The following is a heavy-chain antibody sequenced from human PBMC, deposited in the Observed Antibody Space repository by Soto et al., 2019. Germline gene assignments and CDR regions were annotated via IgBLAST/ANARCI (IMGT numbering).Heavy chain of an antibody. V-gene: IGHV4-38-2*02. D-gene: IGHD3-9*01. CDR3: ARVPILRYFDWLYPGWFDP. CDR2: IYHSGST. CDR1: DASSSGYY. J-gene: IGHJ5*02. Sequence: SETLSLTCTVSDASSSGYYWGWIRQPPGKGLEWIGSIYHSGSTYYNPSLKSRVTISVDTSKNQFSLKLSSVTAADTAVYYCARVPILRYFDWLYPGWFDPWGQGTLVTVSS.